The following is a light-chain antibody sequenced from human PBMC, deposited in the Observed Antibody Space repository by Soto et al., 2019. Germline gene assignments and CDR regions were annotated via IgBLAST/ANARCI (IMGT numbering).Light chain of an antibody. Sequence: EVVLTQSPGTLSLSPGERATLSCRASQSVSNNYFAWYQQKPGQAPRLLIFGSSDRATGIPDRFSGSGSGTDFNLTISRLEPEDFAVDYCQQYGSSPPYTFGQGTKLEIK. CDR3: QQYGSSPPYT. CDR2: GSS. V-gene: IGKV3-20*01. J-gene: IGKJ2*01. CDR1: QSVSNNY.